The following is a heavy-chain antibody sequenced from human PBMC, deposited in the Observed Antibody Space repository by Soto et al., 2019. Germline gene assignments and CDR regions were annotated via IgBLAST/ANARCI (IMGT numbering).Heavy chain of an antibody. V-gene: IGHV3-21*01. J-gene: IGHJ5*02. D-gene: IGHD3-22*01. CDR1: GFTFSSYS. CDR2: ISSSSSCI. CDR3: ARGFYYDSSGPS. Sequence: GGSLRLSCAASGFTFSSYSMNWVRQAPGKGLEWVSHISSSSSCICYADSVKGRFTISRDNAKNTLYLQMNSLRAEDTAVYYCARGFYYDSSGPSWGQGTLVTVSS.